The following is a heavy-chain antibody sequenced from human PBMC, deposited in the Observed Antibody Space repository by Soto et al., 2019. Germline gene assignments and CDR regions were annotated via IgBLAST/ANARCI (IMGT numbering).Heavy chain of an antibody. CDR1: GDSVSSNSAA. V-gene: IGHV6-1*01. J-gene: IGHJ6*02. Sequence: SQTLSLTCAISGDSVSSNSAAWNWIRQSPSRGLEWLGRTYYRSKWYNDYTVSVKSRITINPDTSKNQFSLQLNSVTPDDTAVYYCAREIWGYSSSSGQVYYYYGMDVWGQGTTVTVSS. CDR3: AREIWGYSSSSGQVYYYYGMDV. D-gene: IGHD6-6*01. CDR2: TYYRSKWYN.